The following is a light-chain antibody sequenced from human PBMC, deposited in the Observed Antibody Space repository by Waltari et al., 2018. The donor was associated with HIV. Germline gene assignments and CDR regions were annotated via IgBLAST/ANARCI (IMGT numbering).Light chain of an antibody. Sequence: IQMTQSPSILSASVGDRITITCRASQNVDSWLAWYQQRPGRAPKPLIYKASTLEYGVPARFSGSGSGTNFTLTINSLHPDDFATYYCQQYNSDFYTFGLGTRLDLK. CDR1: QNVDSW. CDR2: KAS. V-gene: IGKV1-5*03. CDR3: QQYNSDFYT. J-gene: IGKJ2*01.